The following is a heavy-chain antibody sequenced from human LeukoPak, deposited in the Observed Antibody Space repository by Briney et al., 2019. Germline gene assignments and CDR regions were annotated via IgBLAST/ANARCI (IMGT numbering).Heavy chain of an antibody. D-gene: IGHD3-22*01. Sequence: PGGSLRLSRAASGFTFSSYSMNWVRQAPGKGLEWVSSISSSSSYIYYADSVKGRFTISRDNAKNSLYLQMNSLRAEDTAVYYCARSPGGPITMIVVAEAAFDIWGQGTMVTVSS. CDR2: ISSSSSYI. CDR1: GFTFSSYS. CDR3: ARSPGGPITMIVVAEAAFDI. V-gene: IGHV3-21*01. J-gene: IGHJ3*02.